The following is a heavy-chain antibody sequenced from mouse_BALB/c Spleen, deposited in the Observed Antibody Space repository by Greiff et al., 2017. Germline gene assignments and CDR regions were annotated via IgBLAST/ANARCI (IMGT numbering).Heavy chain of an antibody. CDR2: ISSGGSYT. CDR3: TRDPFYDYYAMDY. CDR1: GFTFSSYT. J-gene: IGHJ4*01. D-gene: IGHD2-3*01. V-gene: IGHV5-6-4*01. Sequence: EVQVVESGGGLVKPGGSLKLSCAASGFTFSSYTMSWVRQTPEKRLEWVATISSGGSYTYYPDSVKGRFTISRDNAKNTLYLQMSSLKSEDTAMYYCTRDPFYDYYAMDYWGQGTSVTVSS.